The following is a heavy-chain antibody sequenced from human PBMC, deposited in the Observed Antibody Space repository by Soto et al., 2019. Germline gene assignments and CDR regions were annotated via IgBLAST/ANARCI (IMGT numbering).Heavy chain of an antibody. V-gene: IGHV5-51*01. CDR3: ARLFGYSSDYYYGIDV. J-gene: IGHJ6*02. CDR1: GCNFPYQW. Sequence: GESLKISCTGSGCNFPYQWIGWVRQTPGKGLEWMGIIYPGDSDTRSSPSFQGQVTFSADRSISTAYLQWTSLKASDTAIYYCARLFGYSSDYYYGIDVWGQGTTVTVSS. D-gene: IGHD5-12*01. CDR2: IYPGDSDT.